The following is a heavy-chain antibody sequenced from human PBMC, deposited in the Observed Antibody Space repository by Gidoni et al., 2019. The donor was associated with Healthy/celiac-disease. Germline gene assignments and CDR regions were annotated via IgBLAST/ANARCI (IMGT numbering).Heavy chain of an antibody. J-gene: IGHJ4*02. D-gene: IGHD3-9*01. CDR2: ISPGDSDT. V-gene: IGHV5-51*01. CDR3: ARHGSYFDWLDLDY. Sequence: EVQLVHSGAELQKPGESLKISCKVSVYCFTSYWIGWVRQMPGKGLEWMGIISPGDSDTRYSPSFQGQVTISADKSISTAYLQWSSLKASDTAMYYCARHGSYFDWLDLDYWGQGTLVTVSS. CDR1: VYCFTSYW.